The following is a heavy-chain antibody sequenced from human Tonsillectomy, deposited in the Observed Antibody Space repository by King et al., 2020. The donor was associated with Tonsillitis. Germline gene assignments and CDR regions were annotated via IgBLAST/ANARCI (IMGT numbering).Heavy chain of an antibody. D-gene: IGHD3-10*01. V-gene: IGHV4-31*03. CDR3: ARVCRVDGLPGHHSYYFDS. Sequence: QLQESGPGLMKPSQTLSLTCTVSGDSINRGAYYWSWIRQHPGKGLEWIGNIYYSGSTYYNPSLRSRVTISVDTSTSTFSLKLTSVTAADTAVYYCARVCRVDGLPGHHSYYFDSWGQGTLVAVSS. J-gene: IGHJ4*02. CDR1: GDSINRGAYY. CDR2: IYYSGST.